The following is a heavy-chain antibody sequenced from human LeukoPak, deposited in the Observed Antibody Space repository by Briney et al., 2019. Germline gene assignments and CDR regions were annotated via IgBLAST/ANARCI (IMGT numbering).Heavy chain of an antibody. CDR2: MNPNSGNT. D-gene: IGHD3-3*01. CDR3: VGRTIFGKGDLDY. V-gene: IGHV1-8*01. Sequence: ASVKVSCKASGYTFTSYDINWVRQATGQGLEWMGWMNPNSGNTGYAQKFQGRVTMTRNTSISTAYMELRSLRSDDTAMYYCVGRTIFGKGDLDYWGQGTLVTVSS. J-gene: IGHJ4*02. CDR1: GYTFTSYD.